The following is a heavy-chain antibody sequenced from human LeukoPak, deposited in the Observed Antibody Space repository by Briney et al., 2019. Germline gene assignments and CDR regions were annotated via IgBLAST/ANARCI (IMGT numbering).Heavy chain of an antibody. V-gene: IGHV3-21*01. Sequence: GGSLRLSCAASGFTFSSYSMNWVRQAPGKGLEWVSSISSSSSYIYYADSVKGRFTISRDNAKNSLYLQMNSLRAEDTAVYYCAGTYGSGSYYWGPWFDPWGQGTLVTVSS. D-gene: IGHD3-10*01. J-gene: IGHJ5*02. CDR1: GFTFSSYS. CDR3: AGTYGSGSYYWGPWFDP. CDR2: ISSSSSYI.